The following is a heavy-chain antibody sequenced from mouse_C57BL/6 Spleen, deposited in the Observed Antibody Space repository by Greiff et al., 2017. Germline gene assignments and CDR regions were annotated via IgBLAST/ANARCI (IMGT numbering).Heavy chain of an antibody. J-gene: IGHJ1*03. CDR1: GYAFSSSW. CDR3: ASSVYYVSSYWYFDV. V-gene: IGHV1-82*01. D-gene: IGHD1-1*01. Sequence: QVQLKESGPELVKPGASVKISCTASGYAFSSSWMNWVKQRPGKGLEWIGRIDPGDGDTNYNGKFKGKATLTADKSSSTAYMQLSSLTSEASAVYFCASSVYYVSSYWYFDVWGTGTTVTVSS. CDR2: IDPGDGDT.